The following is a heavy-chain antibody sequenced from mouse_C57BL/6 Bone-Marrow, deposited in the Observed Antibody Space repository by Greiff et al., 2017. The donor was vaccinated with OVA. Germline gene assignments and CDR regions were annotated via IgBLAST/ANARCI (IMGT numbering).Heavy chain of an antibody. V-gene: IGHV14-1*01. Sequence: VHVKQSGAELVRPGASVKLSCTASGFNIKDYYMHWVKQRPEQGLEWIGRIDPEDGDTEYAPKFQGKATMTADTSSSTAYMQLSSLTSEDSAVYFCARSAQVYAMDYWGQGTSVTVSS. CDR3: ARSAQVYAMDY. J-gene: IGHJ4*01. CDR1: GFNIKDYY. CDR2: IDPEDGDT. D-gene: IGHD3-2*02.